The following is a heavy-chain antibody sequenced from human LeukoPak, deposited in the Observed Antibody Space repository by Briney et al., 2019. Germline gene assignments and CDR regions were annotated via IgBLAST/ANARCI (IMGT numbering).Heavy chain of an antibody. V-gene: IGHV3-23*01. CDR2: VRGSGGST. J-gene: IGHJ2*01. Sequence: GGSLRLSCAASGFTFNNYAMSGVRQAPGKGLQWVSAVRGSGGSTYYVDSVKGRFTISRDNSKNTLYLQMNSLRVEDTAVYYCAKDRVATAGTGYWYFDLWGRGTLVSVSS. D-gene: IGHD6-19*01. CDR1: GFTFNNYA. CDR3: AKDRVATAGTGYWYFDL.